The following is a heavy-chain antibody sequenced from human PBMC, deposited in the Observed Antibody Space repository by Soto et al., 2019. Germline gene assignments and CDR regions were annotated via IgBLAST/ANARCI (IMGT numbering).Heavy chain of an antibody. CDR3: ARSYFDYGDYSSTNFDY. J-gene: IGHJ4*02. CDR2: INSDGSST. CDR1: GFTFSSYW. V-gene: IGHV3-74*01. D-gene: IGHD4-17*01. Sequence: HPGGSLRLSCAASGFTFSSYWMHWVRQAPGKGLVWVSRINSDGSSTSYADSVKGRFTISRDNAKNTLYLQMNSLRAEDTAVYYCARSYFDYGDYSSTNFDYWGQGTLVTVSS.